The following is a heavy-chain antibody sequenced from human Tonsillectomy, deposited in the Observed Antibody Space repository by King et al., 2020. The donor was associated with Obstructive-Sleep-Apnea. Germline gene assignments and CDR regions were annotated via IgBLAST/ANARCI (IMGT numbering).Heavy chain of an antibody. CDR2: INPNSGGT. CDR1: GYTFTGYY. Sequence: QLVQSGAEVKKPGASVKVSCKASGYTFTGYYIHWVRQAPGQGLEWMGWINPNSGGTNYAQKFQGRVTMTRDTSISTAYMELSRLRSDDTAVYYCARVDERVIIYFYYGLDVWGQGTTVTVSS. CDR3: ARVDERVIIYFYYGLDV. J-gene: IGHJ6*02. V-gene: IGHV1-2*02. D-gene: IGHD3-10*01.